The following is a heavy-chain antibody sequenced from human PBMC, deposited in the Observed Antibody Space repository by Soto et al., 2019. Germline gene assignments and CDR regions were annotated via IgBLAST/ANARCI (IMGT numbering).Heavy chain of an antibody. J-gene: IGHJ6*02. CDR2: ISSSSSYI. CDR1: GFTFSSYS. V-gene: IGHV3-21*01. CDR3: ARVPETTLEWLLARGYYYYYYGMDV. D-gene: IGHD3-3*01. Sequence: GGSLRLFCAASGFTFSSYSMNWVRQAPRKGLEWVSSISSSSSYIYYADSVKVRFTITRDNAKSSLYLQMNSLRAEDTAVYYCARVPETTLEWLLARGYYYYYYGMDVWGQGTTVTVSS.